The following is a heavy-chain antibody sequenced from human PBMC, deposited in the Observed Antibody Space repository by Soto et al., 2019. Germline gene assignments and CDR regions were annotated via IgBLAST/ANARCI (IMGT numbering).Heavy chain of an antibody. V-gene: IGHV3-23*01. D-gene: IGHD3-3*01. CDR2: ISGSGGST. CDR1: GFTFSSYA. CDR3: ARKSYGFLDFLYYFDY. Sequence: GGSLRLSCAASGFTFSSYAMSWVRQAPGKGLEWVSAISGSGGSTYYADSVKGRFTISRDNSKNTLYLQMNSLRAEDTAVYYCARKSYGFLDFLYYFDYWGQGTLVTVSS. J-gene: IGHJ4*02.